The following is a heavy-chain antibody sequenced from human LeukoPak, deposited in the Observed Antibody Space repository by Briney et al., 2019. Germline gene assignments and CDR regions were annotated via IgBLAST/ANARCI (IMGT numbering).Heavy chain of an antibody. D-gene: IGHD6-13*01. V-gene: IGHV5-51*01. J-gene: IGHJ4*02. CDR1: GYSFTSYW. Sequence: GESLKISCKGSGYSFTSYWIGWVRQMPGKGLEWMGIIYPGDSDARYSPSFQGQVTISADKSISTAYPQWSSLKASDTAMYYCARQGPIAAAGNDYWGQGTLVTVSS. CDR2: IYPGDSDA. CDR3: ARQGPIAAAGNDY.